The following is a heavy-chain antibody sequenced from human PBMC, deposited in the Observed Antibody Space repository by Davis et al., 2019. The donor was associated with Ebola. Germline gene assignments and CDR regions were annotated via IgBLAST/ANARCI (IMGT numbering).Heavy chain of an antibody. CDR3: ARTSLPIGYEGFQH. J-gene: IGHJ1*01. V-gene: IGHV1-3*01. CDR1: GYRFTTYG. CDR2: INPYTGDT. D-gene: IGHD6-13*01. Sequence: AASVKVSCKASGYRFTTYGLHWVRQAPGQGLEWVGWINPYTGDTKYSQKFQGRVTITRDTSASTAYMELSSLRSEDTAVYYCARTSLPIGYEGFQHWGQGTLVTVSS.